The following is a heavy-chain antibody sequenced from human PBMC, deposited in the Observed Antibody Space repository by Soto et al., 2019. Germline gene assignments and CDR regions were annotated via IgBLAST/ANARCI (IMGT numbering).Heavy chain of an antibody. CDR2: ISGSGGST. D-gene: IGHD3-22*01. Sequence: PGGSLRLSCAASGFTFSSYAMSWVRQAPGKGLEWVSAISGSGGSTYYADSVKGRFTISRDNSKNTLYPQMNSLRAEDTAVYYCAKDSESLYYYDSSGYYPLDYWGQGTLVTVSS. CDR3: AKDSESLYYYDSSGYYPLDY. V-gene: IGHV3-23*01. CDR1: GFTFSSYA. J-gene: IGHJ4*02.